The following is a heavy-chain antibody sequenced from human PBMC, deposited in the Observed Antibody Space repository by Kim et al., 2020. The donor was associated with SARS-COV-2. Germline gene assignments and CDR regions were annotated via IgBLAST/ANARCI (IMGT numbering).Heavy chain of an antibody. Sequence: SQGRVTMTGDTSTSTVYMELSSLRSEDTAVYYCARDETVSAAAAGPFDYWGQGTLVTVSS. CDR3: ARDETVSAAAAGPFDY. D-gene: IGHD6-13*01. V-gene: IGHV1-46*01. J-gene: IGHJ4*02.